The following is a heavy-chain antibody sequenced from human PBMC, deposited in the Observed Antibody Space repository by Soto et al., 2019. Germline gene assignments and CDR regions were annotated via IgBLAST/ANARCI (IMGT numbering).Heavy chain of an antibody. CDR2: ISYDGSNK. V-gene: IGHV3-30*18. J-gene: IGHJ4*02. CDR3: AKNGIGGVIVTYYFDY. D-gene: IGHD3-16*02. Sequence: GGSLRLSCAASGFTFSSYGMHWVRQAPGKGLEWVAVISYDGSNKYYADSVKGRFTISRDNSKNTLYLQMNSLRAEDTAVYYCAKNGIGGVIVTYYFDYWGQGTLVTVS. CDR1: GFTFSSYG.